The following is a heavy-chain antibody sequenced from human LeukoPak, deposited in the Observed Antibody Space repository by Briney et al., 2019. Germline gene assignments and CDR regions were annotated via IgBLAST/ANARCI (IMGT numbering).Heavy chain of an antibody. V-gene: IGHV3-23*01. CDR3: GKGRAVVGAAGPDH. J-gene: IGHJ4*02. CDR1: GFTFSGFA. Sequence: GGSLRLSCVASGFTFSGFAMIWVRQVPGKGLEWVSSISAGSTNKYYADSVKGRFTISRDNSKNTLYLQMGSLRAEDTAIYYCGKGRAVVGAAGPDHWGQGTLVTVSS. D-gene: IGHD2-15*01. CDR2: ISAGSTNK.